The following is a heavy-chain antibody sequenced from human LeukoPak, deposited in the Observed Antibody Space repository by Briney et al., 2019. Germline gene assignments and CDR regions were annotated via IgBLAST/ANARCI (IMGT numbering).Heavy chain of an antibody. CDR1: GFTFSSYS. CDR3: ARDRNIYVWGSYRDLELDY. CDR2: ISSSSSTI. J-gene: IGHJ4*02. V-gene: IGHV3-48*01. D-gene: IGHD3-16*02. Sequence: GGSLRLSCAASGFTFSSYSMNWVRQAPGKGLEWVSYISSSSSTIYYADSVKGRFTISRDNSKNTLYLQMNSLRAEDTAVYYCARDRNIYVWGSYRDLELDYWGQGTLVTVSS.